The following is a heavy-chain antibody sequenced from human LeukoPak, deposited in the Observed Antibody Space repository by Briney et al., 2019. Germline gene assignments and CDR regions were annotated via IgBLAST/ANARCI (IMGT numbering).Heavy chain of an antibody. Sequence: ASVKVSCKASGYTFTNYDINWVRQATGQGLEWMGWMNPSSGNTGYAQKFQGRVTMTKNISISTAYMDLSSLRSEDTAVYYCARGGGYCSGGSCPYYFDYWGQGTLVTVSS. V-gene: IGHV1-8*01. D-gene: IGHD2-15*01. CDR1: GYTFTNYD. CDR2: MNPSSGNT. CDR3: ARGGGYCSGGSCPYYFDY. J-gene: IGHJ4*02.